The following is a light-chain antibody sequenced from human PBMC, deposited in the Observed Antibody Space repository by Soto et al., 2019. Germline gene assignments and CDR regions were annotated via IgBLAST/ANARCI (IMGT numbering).Light chain of an antibody. CDR3: QQRSNWAGT. CDR1: QSVSSD. CDR2: DAS. J-gene: IGKJ1*01. V-gene: IGKV3-11*01. Sequence: EIVLTQSPATLSLSPGERATLSCRASQSVSSDLAWYQQKPGQAPRLLIYDASNRATGIPARFSGSGSGTDFTLTISSLEPEDFAVYYCQQRSNWAGTFGQGTKVEIK.